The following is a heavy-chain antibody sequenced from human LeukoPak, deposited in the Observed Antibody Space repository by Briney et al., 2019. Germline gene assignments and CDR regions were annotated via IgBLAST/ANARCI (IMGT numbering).Heavy chain of an antibody. CDR2: IYTSGSI. J-gene: IGHJ3*02. V-gene: IGHV4-4*07. CDR1: GGSISSYY. CDR3: ARAPSIAAIRHAFDI. Sequence: SETLSLTCTVSGGSISSYYWSWIRQPAGKGLEWIGRIYTSGSINYNPSLKSRVTMSVDTSKNQFSLKLSSVTAADTAVYYCARAPSIAAIRHAFDIWGQGTMVTVSS. D-gene: IGHD6-6*01.